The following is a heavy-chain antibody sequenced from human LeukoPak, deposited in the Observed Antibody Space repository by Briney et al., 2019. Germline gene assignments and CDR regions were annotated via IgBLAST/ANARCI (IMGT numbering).Heavy chain of an antibody. D-gene: IGHD3-3*01. V-gene: IGHV4-61*02. CDR3: ARGYYDFWSGYPSFDY. J-gene: IGHJ4*02. Sequence: SQTLSLTCTVSGGSICSGSYYWSWIRQPAGKGLEWIGRIYTSGSTNYNPSLKSRVTISVDTSKNQFSLKLSSVTAADTAVYYCARGYYDFWSGYPSFDYWGQGTLVTVSS. CDR2: IYTSGST. CDR1: GGSICSGSYY.